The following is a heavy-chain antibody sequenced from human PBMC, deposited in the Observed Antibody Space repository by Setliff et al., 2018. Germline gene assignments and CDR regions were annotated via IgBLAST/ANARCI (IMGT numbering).Heavy chain of an antibody. J-gene: IGHJ2*01. Sequence: ASVKVSCKTSGYTFTGSLISWVRQAPGQGLEWVGWMNPNSGNTGCAQKFQDRVTITRNTSISTAYMELRSLRFEDTAVYYCARQTTSWYFRLGYFDLWGRGTLVTVSS. CDR3: ARQTTSWYFRLGYFDL. CDR1: GYTFTGSL. V-gene: IGHV1-8*03. D-gene: IGHD6-13*01. CDR2: MNPNSGNT.